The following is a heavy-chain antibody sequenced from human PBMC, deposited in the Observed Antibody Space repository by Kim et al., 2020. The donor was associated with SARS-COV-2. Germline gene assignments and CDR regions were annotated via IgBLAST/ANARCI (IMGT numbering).Heavy chain of an antibody. CDR1: GIGFGSYG. CDR3: AKATGYDTGWLNDY. D-gene: IGHD6-19*01. J-gene: IGHJ4*02. V-gene: IGHV3-23*01. CDR2: ISGGAART. Sequence: GGSLRLSCAASGIGFGSYGMTWVRQVPGKGLEWVSGISGGAARTYYTDSVRGRFIVSRYNPKNTLHLELNSLRAVDTAVYYCAKATGYDTGWLNDYGGQGTLVTVST.